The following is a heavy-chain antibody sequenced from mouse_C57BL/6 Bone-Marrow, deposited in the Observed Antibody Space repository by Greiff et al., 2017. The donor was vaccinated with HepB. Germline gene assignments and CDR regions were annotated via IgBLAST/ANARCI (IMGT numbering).Heavy chain of an antibody. V-gene: IGHV1-22*01. J-gene: IGHJ3*01. Sequence: VHVKQSGPELVKPGASVKMSCKASGYTFTDYNMHWVKQSHGKSLEWIGYINPNNGGTSYNQKFKGKATLTVNKSSSTAYMELRSLTSEDSAVYYCARGVYWAWCAYWGQGTLVTVSA. CDR1: GYTFTDYN. D-gene: IGHD4-1*01. CDR2: INPNNGGT. CDR3: ARGVYWAWCAY.